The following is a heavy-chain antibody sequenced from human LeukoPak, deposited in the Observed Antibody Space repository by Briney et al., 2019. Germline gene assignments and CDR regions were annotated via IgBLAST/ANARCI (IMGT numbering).Heavy chain of an antibody. Sequence: PSETLSLTCTVSGGSISSYYWSWIRQPPGKGLEWIGYIYYSGSTNYNPSLESRVTISVDTSKNQFSLKLSSVTAADTAVYYCARVETQYYYGSGSYYTGYYYGMDVWGQGTTVTVSS. CDR1: GGSISSYY. D-gene: IGHD3-10*01. V-gene: IGHV4-59*01. J-gene: IGHJ6*02. CDR3: ARVETQYYYGSGSYYTGYYYGMDV. CDR2: IYYSGST.